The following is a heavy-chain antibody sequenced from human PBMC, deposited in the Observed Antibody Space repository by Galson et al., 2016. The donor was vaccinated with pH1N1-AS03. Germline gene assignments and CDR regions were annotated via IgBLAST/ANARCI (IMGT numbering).Heavy chain of an antibody. Sequence: TLSLTCTVSGGSISSRAYYWGWIRQPPGKGLEWIGSIYDTGRTTYNPSLKSRVTISGDPSKNQLSLKVTSMTAADTAVYYCARVVGARPPPDYWGQGTLVTVSS. CDR1: GGSISSRAYY. D-gene: IGHD1-26*01. V-gene: IGHV4-39*01. CDR3: ARVVGARPPPDY. J-gene: IGHJ4*02. CDR2: IYDTGRT.